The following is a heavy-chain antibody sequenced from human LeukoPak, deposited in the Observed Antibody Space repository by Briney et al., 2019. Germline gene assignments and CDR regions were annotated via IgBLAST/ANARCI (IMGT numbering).Heavy chain of an antibody. CDR1: GYTFTGYY. D-gene: IGHD6-13*01. Sequence: ASVKVSCKASGYTFTGYYMHWVRQAPGQGLEWMGWISPNSGGANYAQKFQGRVTMTRDTSISTAYMELSRLRSDDTAVYYCASGASIAAAGTLVDYWGQGTLVTVSS. CDR3: ASGASIAAAGTLVDY. V-gene: IGHV1-2*02. CDR2: ISPNSGGA. J-gene: IGHJ4*02.